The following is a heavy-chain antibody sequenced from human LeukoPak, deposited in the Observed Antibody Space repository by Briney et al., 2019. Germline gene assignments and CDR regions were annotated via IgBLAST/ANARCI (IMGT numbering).Heavy chain of an antibody. CDR3: GRVGPHYYYYMDV. CDR1: GGSISSGSYY. J-gene: IGHJ6*03. CDR2: IYYSGST. D-gene: IGHD3-16*01. V-gene: IGHV4-61*01. Sequence: SQTLSLACTVSGGSISSGSYYWSWIRQPAGKGLEWIGYIYYSGSTNYNPSLKSRVTISVDTSKNQFSLKLSSVTAADTAVYYCGRVGPHYYYYMDVWGKGTTVTVSS.